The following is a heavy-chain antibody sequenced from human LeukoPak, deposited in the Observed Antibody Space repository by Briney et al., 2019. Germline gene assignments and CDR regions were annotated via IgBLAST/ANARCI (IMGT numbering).Heavy chain of an antibody. J-gene: IGHJ4*02. CDR2: ISSSNSFI. V-gene: IGHV3-21*01. CDR1: GFSFTTYS. CDR3: PRDGGWLQYIDY. Sequence: TGGSLRLSCAASGFSFTTYSMNGVRQAPGKGLEWVSSISSSNSFIYYADSVKGRFTISRDNAKNSLYLHMNSLRAEDTAVYYCPRDGGWLQYIDYWGQGTLVTVSS. D-gene: IGHD5-24*01.